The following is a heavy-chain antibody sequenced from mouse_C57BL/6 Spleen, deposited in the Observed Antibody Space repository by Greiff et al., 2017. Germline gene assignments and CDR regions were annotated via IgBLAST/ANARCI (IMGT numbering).Heavy chain of an antibody. J-gene: IGHJ1*03. Sequence: VQLQESGAELVMPGASVKLSCKASGYTFTSYWMHWVKQRPGQGLKWIGEIDPSDSYTNYNQKFKGKSTLTVDKSSSTAYMQISSLTSEDSAVYYGAREVRYWYFDVWGTGTTVTVSS. V-gene: IGHV1-69*01. D-gene: IGHD2-12*01. CDR2: IDPSDSYT. CDR3: AREVRYWYFDV. CDR1: GYTFTSYW.